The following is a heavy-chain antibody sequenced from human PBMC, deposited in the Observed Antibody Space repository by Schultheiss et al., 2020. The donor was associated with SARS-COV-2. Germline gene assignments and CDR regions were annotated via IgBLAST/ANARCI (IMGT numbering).Heavy chain of an antibody. CDR1: GYTFSGYY. Sequence: ASVKVSCKASGYTFSGYYIHWVRQAPGQGLEWMGWTNPKRGATYYAQKFQGRVTMNSDTSITTTYMELSRLRSEDTAVYYCARSAGWFDPWGQGTLVTVSS. V-gene: IGHV1-2*02. CDR3: ARSAGWFDP. J-gene: IGHJ5*02. CDR2: TNPKRGAT.